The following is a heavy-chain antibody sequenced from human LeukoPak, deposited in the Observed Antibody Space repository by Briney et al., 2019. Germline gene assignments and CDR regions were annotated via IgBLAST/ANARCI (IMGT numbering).Heavy chain of an antibody. CDR1: GESVSSNSAS. J-gene: IGHJ5*02. D-gene: IGHD4-11*01. CDR2: TYYRSRWSN. V-gene: IGHV6-1*01. CDR3: ARDRDSDFEWGPYDP. Sequence: SQTLSLTCAISGESVSSNSASWNWFRQSPSRGLEWLGRTYYRSRWSNDYAPSVESRITINADTSRNQFSPQLHSVTPEDTALYFCARDRDSDFEWGPYDPWGQGTLVIVSS.